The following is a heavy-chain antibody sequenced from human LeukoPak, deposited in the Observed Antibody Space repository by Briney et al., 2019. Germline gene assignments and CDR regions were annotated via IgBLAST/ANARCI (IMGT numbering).Heavy chain of an antibody. Sequence: PGGSLRLSCAASGFTVSSNYVSWVRQAPGKGLEWVAVIYSGGSTYYADSVQGRFTLSRDNSKNTLYLLMNSLRAEDTAVYYCAREYSGSYYFDYWGQGTLVTVSS. D-gene: IGHD1-26*01. J-gene: IGHJ4*02. V-gene: IGHV3-53*01. CDR3: AREYSGSYYFDY. CDR1: GFTVSSNY. CDR2: IYSGGST.